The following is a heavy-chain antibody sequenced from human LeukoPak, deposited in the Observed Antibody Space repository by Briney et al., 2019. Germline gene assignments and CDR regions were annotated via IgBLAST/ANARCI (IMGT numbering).Heavy chain of an antibody. V-gene: IGHV4-59*08. J-gene: IGHJ4*02. Sequence: SETLSLTCTVSGGSMSSYYWSWIRQPPGKGLEWIGYIYYSGSTNYNPSLKSRVTISVDMSKNQFSLNLSPVTAADTAVYYCARHWSGTYSPRVFFDYWGQGALVTVSS. CDR3: ARHWSGTYSPRVFFDY. CDR2: IYYSGST. CDR1: GGSMSSYY. D-gene: IGHD1-26*01.